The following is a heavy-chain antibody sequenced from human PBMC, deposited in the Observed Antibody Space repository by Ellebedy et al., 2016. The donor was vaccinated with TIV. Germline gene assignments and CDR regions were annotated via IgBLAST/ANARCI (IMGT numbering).Heavy chain of an antibody. Sequence: PGGSLRLSCAASGFSFSTYAMAWVRQAPGKGLEWLAAIGSRSEYKFYTDSVKGRFTIARDNSKNTLWLQRYSLRDEDTAVYYCAKELVSRDSLSFDYWGLGTLVTVTS. CDR1: GFSFSTYA. CDR3: AKELVSRDSLSFDY. J-gene: IGHJ4*02. D-gene: IGHD3-9*01. CDR2: IGSRSEYK. V-gene: IGHV3-23*01.